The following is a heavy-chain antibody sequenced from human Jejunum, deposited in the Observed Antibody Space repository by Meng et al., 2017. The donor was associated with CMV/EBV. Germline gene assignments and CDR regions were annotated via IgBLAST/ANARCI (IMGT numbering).Heavy chain of an antibody. CDR3: ARYYYASGTASRFDP. Sequence: SGGASCSSGRFCHWVGQPPGKGLEWIVTISYGESTYYNPSLKSRVATSVDTSKNQFSLRLNSVTAADTAVYYCARYYYASGTASRFDPWGQGTLVTVSS. CDR1: GGASCSSGRF. CDR2: ISYGEST. D-gene: IGHD3-10*01. V-gene: IGHV4-39*07. J-gene: IGHJ5*02.